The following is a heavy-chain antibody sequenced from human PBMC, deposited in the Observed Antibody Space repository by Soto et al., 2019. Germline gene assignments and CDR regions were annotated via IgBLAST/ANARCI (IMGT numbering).Heavy chain of an antibody. Sequence: QVQLQESGPGLVKPSETLSLTCTVSGGSISSYYWSWIRQPPGKGLEWIGYIYYSGSTNYNPSLKLRVTISVDTAKTPFSRKLSSVTAADTAVYYCAGRGSSIAARRRNGAFDIWGQRTMVTVSS. D-gene: IGHD6-6*01. CDR2: IYYSGST. CDR1: GGSISSYY. J-gene: IGHJ3*02. V-gene: IGHV4-59*01. CDR3: AGRGSSIAARRRNGAFDI.